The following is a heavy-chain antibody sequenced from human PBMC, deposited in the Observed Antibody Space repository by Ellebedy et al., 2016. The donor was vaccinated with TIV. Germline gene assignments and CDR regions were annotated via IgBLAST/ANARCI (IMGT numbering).Heavy chain of an antibody. CDR2: ISSTGGST. CDR3: AVVAGTYYFDC. CDR1: GFIFSSYA. V-gene: IGHV3-64D*09. Sequence: PGGSLRLSCSASGFIFSSYAMHWARQAPGKGLEYVSAISSTGGSTYYADSVKGRFTISRDNSKNTLYLQMSSLRPEDTAVYYGAVVAGTYYFDCWGQGTLVTVSS. J-gene: IGHJ4*02. D-gene: IGHD6-19*01.